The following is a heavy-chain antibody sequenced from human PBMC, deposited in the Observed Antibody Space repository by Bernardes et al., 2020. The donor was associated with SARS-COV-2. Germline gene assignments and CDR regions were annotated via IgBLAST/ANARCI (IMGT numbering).Heavy chain of an antibody. Sequence: SETLSLTCAVYGGSFSGYYWSWIRQPPGKGLEWIGDINHSGSSNYNSSLMSRATISVDRSNKQVSLKLRSVTAADTAVYYCAREAGIVSDAFDIWGQGTMVTVSS. D-gene: IGHD1-26*01. J-gene: IGHJ3*02. V-gene: IGHV4-34*01. CDR1: GGSFSGYY. CDR2: INHSGSS. CDR3: AREAGIVSDAFDI.